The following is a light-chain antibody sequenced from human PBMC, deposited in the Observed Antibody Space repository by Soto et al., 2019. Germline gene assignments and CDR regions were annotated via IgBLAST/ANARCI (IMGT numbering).Light chain of an antibody. V-gene: IGLV1-44*01. J-gene: IGLJ2*01. CDR3: AAWDDSLNGVV. CDR2: SNN. Sequence: QPVLTQPPSASGTPGQRVTISCSGSSSNIGSNTVNWYQQVPGTAPKLLIYSNNQRPSGVPDRFSGSKSDTSASLAISGLQSEDEADYYCAAWDDSLNGVVFGGGTKLTVL. CDR1: SSNIGSNT.